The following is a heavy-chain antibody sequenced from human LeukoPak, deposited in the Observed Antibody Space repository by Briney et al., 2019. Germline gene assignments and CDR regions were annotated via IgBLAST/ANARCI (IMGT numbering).Heavy chain of an antibody. CDR2: IKRKTDGGPT. J-gene: IGHJ4*02. Sequence: GGSLRLSCAASGFTFSNAWTSWVRQAPGKGLEWVGRIKRKTDGGPTDYAAPVKVRFTISRDDSKNTLYLQMNSLKSEDTAVYYCTTGLGRDYWGQGTLVTVSS. CDR3: TTGLGRDY. D-gene: IGHD1-26*01. CDR1: GFTFSNAW. V-gene: IGHV3-15*01.